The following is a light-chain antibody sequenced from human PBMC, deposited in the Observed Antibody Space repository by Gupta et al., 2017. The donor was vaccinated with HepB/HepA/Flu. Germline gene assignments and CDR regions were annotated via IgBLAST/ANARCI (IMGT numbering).Light chain of an antibody. CDR3: QQRSYWPPIT. V-gene: IGKV3-11*01. CDR2: DAS. J-gene: IGKJ4*01. CDR1: HNVTRY. Sequence: EIVLTQSPATLSLSAGERATLSCRASHNVTRYLAWYQKKPGHPPRLLIYDASNRATGITARFSGSGDGKEVTLTISDREQEDFVYYYCQQRSYWPPITFGRGTKVEI.